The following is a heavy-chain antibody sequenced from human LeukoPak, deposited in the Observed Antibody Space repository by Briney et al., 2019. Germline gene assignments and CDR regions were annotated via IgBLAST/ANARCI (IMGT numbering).Heavy chain of an antibody. Sequence: ASVKVSCKVSGYTLTESSMHWVRQAPGKGLEWMGGFDPEDGETIYAQKFQGRVTMTEDTSTDTAYMELSSLRSEDTAVYYCATHPMIVVDGETDYWGQGTLVTVSS. CDR3: ATHPMIVVDGETDY. V-gene: IGHV1-24*01. J-gene: IGHJ4*02. CDR1: GYTLTESS. CDR2: FDPEDGET. D-gene: IGHD3-22*01.